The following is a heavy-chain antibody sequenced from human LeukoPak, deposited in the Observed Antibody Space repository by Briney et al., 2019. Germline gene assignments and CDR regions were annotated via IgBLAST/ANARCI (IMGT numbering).Heavy chain of an antibody. CDR2: IYYSGRT. Sequence: SETLSLTCSVSGDSVSRSDSYWDWIRQPPGKGLQWIGTIYYSGRTYYSPSLKSRVTMSVDPSNNQFSLTLRSVTAADTAVYYCARRRYYDGSGYLEWGQGTLLSVSS. D-gene: IGHD3-22*01. J-gene: IGHJ1*01. CDR3: ARRRYYDGSGYLE. CDR1: GDSVSRSDSY. V-gene: IGHV4-39*01.